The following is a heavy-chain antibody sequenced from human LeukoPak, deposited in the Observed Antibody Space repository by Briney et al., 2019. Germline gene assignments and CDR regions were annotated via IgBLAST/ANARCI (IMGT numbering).Heavy chain of an antibody. J-gene: IGHJ4*02. D-gene: IGHD2-2*01. CDR1: GGTISSYA. V-gene: IGHV1-69*01. CDR3: ARDFAAIPYFDY. Sequence: GASVKVSCKASGGTISSYAISWVRQAPGQGLEWMGGIIPIFGTANYAQKFQGRVTITADESTSTAYMELSSLRSEDTAVYYCARDFAAIPYFDYWDQGTLSPSPQ. CDR2: IIPIFGTA.